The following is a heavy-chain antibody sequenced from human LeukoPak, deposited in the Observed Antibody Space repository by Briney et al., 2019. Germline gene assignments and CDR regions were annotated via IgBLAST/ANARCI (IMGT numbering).Heavy chain of an antibody. J-gene: IGHJ4*02. CDR3: ARGDMTTVRF. CDR1: GFTFSSYW. V-gene: IGHV3-7*05. D-gene: IGHD4-17*01. Sequence: GGSLRLSCAASGFTFSSYWMTWVRQAPGKGLEWVANIRPDGSAKYYVDSVKGRFTISRDNAKNSLYLRMNSLRAEDTALYYCARGDMTTVRFWGQGTLVTVSS. CDR2: IRPDGSAK.